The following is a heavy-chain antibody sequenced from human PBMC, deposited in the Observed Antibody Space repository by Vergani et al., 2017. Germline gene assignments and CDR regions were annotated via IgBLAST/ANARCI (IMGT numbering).Heavy chain of an antibody. V-gene: IGHV3-23*01. Sequence: EVQLLESGGGLVQPGGSLRLPCAASGFTFSIYAMSWVRQPPGKGLEGVSAISGSGGSTYYADSVKGRFTISRDNSKNTLYLQMNSLRAEDTAVYYCAKDRVVRGVLGYWGQGPLVTVSS. CDR2: ISGSGGST. J-gene: IGHJ4*02. D-gene: IGHD3-10*01. CDR1: GFTFSIYA. CDR3: AKDRVVRGVLGY.